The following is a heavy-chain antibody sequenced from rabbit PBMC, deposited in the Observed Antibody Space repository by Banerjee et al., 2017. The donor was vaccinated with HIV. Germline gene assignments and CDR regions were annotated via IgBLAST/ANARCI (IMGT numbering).Heavy chain of an antibody. Sequence: QLKETGGGLVQPGGSLTLSCKASGFDFSSYYMSWVRQAPGKGLEWIGIIYAAKGSTYYASWVNGRFTISSDNAQNTVDLQLNSLTAADTATYFCARSGSSDYTYFNLWGPGTLVTVS. J-gene: IGHJ4*01. V-gene: IGHV1S7*01. CDR2: IYAAKGST. CDR1: GFDFSSYY. D-gene: IGHD8-1*01. CDR3: ARSGSSDYTYFNL.